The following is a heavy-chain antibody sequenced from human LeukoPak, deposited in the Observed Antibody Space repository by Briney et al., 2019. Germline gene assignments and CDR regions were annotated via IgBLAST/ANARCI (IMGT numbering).Heavy chain of an antibody. D-gene: IGHD3-3*01. Sequence: ASVKVSCKASGYTFTSYDINWVRQATGQGLEWMGWMNPNSGNTGYAQKFQGRVTITGNTSISTAYMELSSLRSEDTAVYYCAREAITIFGVVRTQTTYGPHRFDPWGQGTPVTVSS. J-gene: IGHJ5*02. CDR2: MNPNSGNT. CDR1: GYTFTSYD. CDR3: AREAITIFGVVRTQTTYGPHRFDP. V-gene: IGHV1-8*01.